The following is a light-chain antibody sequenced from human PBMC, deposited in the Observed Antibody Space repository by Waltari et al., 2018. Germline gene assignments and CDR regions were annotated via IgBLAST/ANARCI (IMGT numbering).Light chain of an antibody. CDR3: QQRSNWPL. CDR1: QSVSSY. Sequence: EIVLTQSPATLSLSPGERSTLSCRASQSVSSYLAWYQQKPGQAPRRLIYDASKRATGSPARFSGSGSGTDFTLTISSREPEDFAVYYCQQRSNWPLFGQGTRLEIK. J-gene: IGKJ5*01. V-gene: IGKV3-11*01. CDR2: DAS.